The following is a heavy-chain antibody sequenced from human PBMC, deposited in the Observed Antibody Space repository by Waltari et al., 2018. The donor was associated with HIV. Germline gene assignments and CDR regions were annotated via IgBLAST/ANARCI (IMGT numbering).Heavy chain of an antibody. CDR1: GVPLTSTTYY. V-gene: IGHV4-39*01. Sequence: QLQESGPALVKPSETLSLSCSVSGVPLTSTTYYWGWVRQSPGKRLDWIASVYYGGKTYNNPSLKSRLSLSLDTSKNRLSLNVTSVTAADTAVYYCARHSGPYVHFFDLWGRGTLVTVTS. D-gene: IGHD3-16*01. J-gene: IGHJ2*01. CDR3: ARHSGPYVHFFDL. CDR2: VYYGGKT.